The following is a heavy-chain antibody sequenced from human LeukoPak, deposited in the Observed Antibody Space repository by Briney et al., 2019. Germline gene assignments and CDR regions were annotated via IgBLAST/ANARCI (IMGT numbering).Heavy chain of an antibody. V-gene: IGHV4-59*08. D-gene: IGHD5-24*01. CDR3: ARHAEMPTEEVGYYYYGMDV. J-gene: IGHJ6*02. Sequence: SETLSLTCTVSGGSISHYYWSWIRQPPGKGVEWIGYINYSGSTNYNPSLKSRVTISVDTSKNQFSLRLSSVTAADTSVYYSARHAEMPTEEVGYYYYGMDVWGQGATVTVSS. CDR2: INYSGST. CDR1: GGSISHYY.